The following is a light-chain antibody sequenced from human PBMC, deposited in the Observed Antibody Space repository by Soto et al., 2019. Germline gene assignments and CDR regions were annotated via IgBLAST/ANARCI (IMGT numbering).Light chain of an antibody. J-gene: IGKJ1*01. V-gene: IGKV3-20*01. CDR2: GAS. CDR1: QSVSSSY. CDR3: QQYGSSPRT. Sequence: EIVLTQFPGTLSLSPGERATLSCRASQSVSSSYFAWYQQKPGQAPRLLIYGASSRATGIPDRFSGSGSGTDFTLTIGRLEPEDFAVYYCQQYGSSPRTFGQGTKVEIK.